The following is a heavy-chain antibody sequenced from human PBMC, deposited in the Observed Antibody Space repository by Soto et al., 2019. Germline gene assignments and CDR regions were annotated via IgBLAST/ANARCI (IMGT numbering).Heavy chain of an antibody. V-gene: IGHV1-8*01. J-gene: IGHJ3*02. CDR1: GYTFTSYD. D-gene: IGHD4-17*01. CDR2: MNPNSGNT. Sequence: ASVKVSCKASGYTFTSYDINWVRQATGQGLEWMGWMNPNSGNTGYAQKFQGRVTMTRNTSISTAYMELSSLRSDDTAVYYCARYVDYDHAFDIWGQGTMVTVSS. CDR3: ARYVDYDHAFDI.